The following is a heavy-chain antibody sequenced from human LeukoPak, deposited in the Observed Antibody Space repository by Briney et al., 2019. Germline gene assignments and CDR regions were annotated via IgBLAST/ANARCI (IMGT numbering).Heavy chain of an antibody. V-gene: IGHV3-21*01. D-gene: IGHD6-19*01. CDR3: ARTREQWQVLDY. CDR2: ISSSSSYI. CDR1: GFTFSSYS. Sequence: GGSLRLSCAASGFTFSSYSMNWVRQAPGKGLEWVSSISSSSSYIYYADSVKGRFTISRDNAKNSLYLQMNSLRAEDTAVYYCARTREQWQVLDYWGQGTLVTVSP. J-gene: IGHJ4*02.